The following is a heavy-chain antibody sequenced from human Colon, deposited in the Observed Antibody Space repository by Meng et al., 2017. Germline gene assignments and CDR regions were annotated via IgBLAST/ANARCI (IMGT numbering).Heavy chain of an antibody. Sequence: QGQPGRSGAEVKKPGASVKVSCKTSGYTFSDYYMHWVRQAPGQGLEWMGRIDPNSGGTIYAQKFQGRVTMTRDTSITTVYMELNRLTSDDTAVYYCARVLFSGSYPSGYWGQGTLVTASS. V-gene: IGHV1-2*06. J-gene: IGHJ4*02. D-gene: IGHD1-26*01. CDR3: ARVLFSGSYPSGY. CDR2: IDPNSGGT. CDR1: GYTFSDYY.